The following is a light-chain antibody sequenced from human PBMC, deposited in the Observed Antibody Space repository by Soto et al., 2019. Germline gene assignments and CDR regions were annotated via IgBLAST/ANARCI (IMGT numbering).Light chain of an antibody. CDR3: QQYYGAPLT. CDR1: QSLLSNSNNKNY. V-gene: IGKV4-1*01. J-gene: IGKJ4*01. CDR2: WAS. Sequence: DIVMTQSPDSLAVSLGERATVNCKSSQSLLSNSNNKNYLTWYQQKLGQHPKLLIYWASTRESGVPDRFSGSGSGTDFTLTISSLQAEDVAVYYCQQYYGAPLTFGGGTKVEIK.